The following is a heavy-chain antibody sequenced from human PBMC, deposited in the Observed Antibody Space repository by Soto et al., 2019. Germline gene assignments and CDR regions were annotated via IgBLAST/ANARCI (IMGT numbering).Heavy chain of an antibody. J-gene: IGHJ4*02. D-gene: IGHD1-26*01. CDR2: IYYSGST. Sequence: PSETLSLTCTVSGGSVSSGSYYWSWIRQPPGKGLEWIGYIYYSGSTNYNPSLKSRVTISVDTSKNQFSLKLSSVTAADTAVYYCARGRMEWELWYYFDYWGQRTLVTVSS. V-gene: IGHV4-61*01. CDR1: GGSVSSGSYY. CDR3: ARGRMEWELWYYFDY.